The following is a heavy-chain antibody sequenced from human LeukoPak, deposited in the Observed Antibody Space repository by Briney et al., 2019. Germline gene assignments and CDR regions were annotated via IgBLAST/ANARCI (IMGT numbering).Heavy chain of an antibody. CDR3: ARSLSTTGLR. Sequence: KPSETLSLTCSVSGGSISSNTFYWDWIRQPPGKGLEWIGSINYSGNTYYNPSLKNRVTISVDTSKNQFSLKLSSVTAADTAVYYCARSLSTTGLRWGQGTLVTVSS. CDR1: GGSISSNTFY. CDR2: INYSGNT. V-gene: IGHV4-39*01. D-gene: IGHD1-1*01. J-gene: IGHJ4*02.